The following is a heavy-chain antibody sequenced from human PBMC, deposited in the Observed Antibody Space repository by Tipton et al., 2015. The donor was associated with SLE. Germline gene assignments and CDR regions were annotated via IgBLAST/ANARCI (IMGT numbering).Heavy chain of an antibody. V-gene: IGHV4-59*08. CDR2: IYYSGST. Sequence: LRLSCTVSGGSISSYYWSWIRQPPGKGLEWIGYIYYSGSTNYNPPLKSRVTISVDTSKNQFSLKLSSVTAADTAVYYCARRMVFGGDYFDYWGQGTLVTVPS. D-gene: IGHD3-10*02. CDR1: GGSISSYY. CDR3: ARRMVFGGDYFDY. J-gene: IGHJ4*02.